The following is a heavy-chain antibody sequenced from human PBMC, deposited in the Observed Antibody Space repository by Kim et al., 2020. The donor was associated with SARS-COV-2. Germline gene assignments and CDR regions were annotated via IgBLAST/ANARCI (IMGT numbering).Heavy chain of an antibody. Sequence: GGSLRLSCAASGFTFSSYEMNWVRQAPGKGLEWVSYISSSGSTIYYADSVKGRFTISRDNAKNSLYLQMNSLRAEDTAVYYCAASIGERSIGGGWSYYYYYGMDVWGQGTTVTVSS. CDR3: AASIGERSIGGGWSYYYYYGMDV. CDR1: GFTFSSYE. CDR2: ISSSGSTI. V-gene: IGHV3-48*03. D-gene: IGHD6-19*01. J-gene: IGHJ6*02.